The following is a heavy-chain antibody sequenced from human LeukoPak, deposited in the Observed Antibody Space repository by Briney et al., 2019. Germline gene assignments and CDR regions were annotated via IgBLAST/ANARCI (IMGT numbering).Heavy chain of an antibody. Sequence: ASVKVSCKASGYTFTSYGISWVRQAPGQGLEWMGGIIPIFGTANYAQKFQGRVTITADESTSTAYMELSSLRSEDTAVYYCARGPYSGYDRFDYWGQGTLVTVSS. CDR2: IIPIFGTA. CDR3: ARGPYSGYDRFDY. V-gene: IGHV1-69*13. D-gene: IGHD5-12*01. CDR1: GYTFTSYG. J-gene: IGHJ4*02.